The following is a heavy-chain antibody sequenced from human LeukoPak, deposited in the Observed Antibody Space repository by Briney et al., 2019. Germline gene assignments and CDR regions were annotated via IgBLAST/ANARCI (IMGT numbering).Heavy chain of an antibody. CDR3: AKADGGQWPSSYYYYYMDV. CDR2: IVISGDST. CDR1: GFTFSSYA. Sequence: GGSLRLSCAASGFTFSSYAMGWVRKAPGKGLEWVSAIVISGDSTYYADSVKGRFTISRDNTKNTLYLQMNSLRAEDTAVYYCAKADGGQWPSSYYYYYMDVWGKGTTVTVSS. J-gene: IGHJ6*03. V-gene: IGHV3-23*01. D-gene: IGHD6-19*01.